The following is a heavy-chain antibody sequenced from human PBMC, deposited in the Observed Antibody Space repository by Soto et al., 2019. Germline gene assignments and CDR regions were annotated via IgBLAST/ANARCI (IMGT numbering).Heavy chain of an antibody. Sequence: SVKVCCKSSGGPFSSYAMSLVRQAPGQGLEWVGGIIPSFGTANCAQKFQGRVTITADESTSTAYMARSSLRSEHAAVYYCAGGSGSDIWGRGTMVTVSS. CDR3: AGGSGSDI. V-gene: IGHV1-69*13. D-gene: IGHD3-10*01. CDR2: IIPSFGTA. CDR1: GGPFSSYA. J-gene: IGHJ3*02.